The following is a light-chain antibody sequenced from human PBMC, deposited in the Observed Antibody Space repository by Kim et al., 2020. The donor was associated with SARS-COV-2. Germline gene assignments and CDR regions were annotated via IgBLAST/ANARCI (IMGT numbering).Light chain of an antibody. CDR3: QQYYGYPYT. Sequence: SASTGDRVTVTCRASQDIGSYLAWYQQKPGKSPKLLIYAASTLQSGVPSRFSGSGSGTDFSLTIDCLQSEDFATYFCQQYYGYPYTFGQGTKLEI. J-gene: IGKJ2*01. V-gene: IGKV1-8*01. CDR2: AAS. CDR1: QDIGSY.